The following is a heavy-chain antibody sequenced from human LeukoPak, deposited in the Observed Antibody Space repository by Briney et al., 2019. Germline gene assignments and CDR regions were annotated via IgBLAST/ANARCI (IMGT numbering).Heavy chain of an antibody. V-gene: IGHV1-18*01. D-gene: IGHD3-9*01. CDR3: ARVDILTGYYFFDS. J-gene: IGHJ4*02. Sequence: ASVKVSCKASGYTFTNYGISWVRQAPGQGLEWMGWISADNGNTYYTQNFQGRVSMTTDTSTSTAYMEVRSLRAVDTAVFYCARVDILTGYYFFDSWGQGTLVTVSS. CDR2: ISADNGNT. CDR1: GYTFTNYG.